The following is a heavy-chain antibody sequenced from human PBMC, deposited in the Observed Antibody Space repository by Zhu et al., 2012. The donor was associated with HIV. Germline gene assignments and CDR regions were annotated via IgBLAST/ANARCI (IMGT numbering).Heavy chain of an antibody. Sequence: QVQLQQWDAGLLKPSETLSLTCAVYGGSFSGYYWSWIRQSPEKGLEWIGEIDHGGSTDYSPSLKSRVTISVDRSKNQFSLKLTSVSAADTAVYYCARHSRYDIVTGWGHFDFWGQGTLVTVSS. V-gene: IGHV4-34*01. CDR1: GGSFSGYY. J-gene: IGHJ4*02. CDR3: ARHSRYDIVTGWGHFDF. D-gene: IGHD3-9*01. CDR2: IDHGGST.